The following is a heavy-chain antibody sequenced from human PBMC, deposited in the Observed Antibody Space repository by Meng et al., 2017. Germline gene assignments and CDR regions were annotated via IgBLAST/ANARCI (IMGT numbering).Heavy chain of an antibody. Sequence: QIQLQQSGPGLVKPSQTPSLICAISGDRVSSNSAAWNWIRQSPSRGLEWLGRAYYRSKWYHDYAESVKSRISIDPDTSKNQFSLQLRSVTPEDSAVYYCARGSYSFDSWGQRTLVTVSS. CDR1: GDRVSSNSAA. CDR2: AYYRSKWYH. D-gene: IGHD1-26*01. CDR3: ARGSYSFDS. J-gene: IGHJ4*02. V-gene: IGHV6-1*01.